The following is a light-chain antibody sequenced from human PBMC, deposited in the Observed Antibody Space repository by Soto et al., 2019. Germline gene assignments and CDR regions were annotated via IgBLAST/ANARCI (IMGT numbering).Light chain of an antibody. CDR2: DAS. V-gene: IGKV1D-13*01. J-gene: IGKJ5*01. CDR3: QQFNNYPIT. CDR1: QGISSA. Sequence: VHLTQSPSSLSASVGSRVTITCRASQGISSALAWYQQKPGKAPKLLIYDASSLESGVPSRFSGSGYGTDVNLTISSLQPEDFATYYCQQFNNYPITFGQGTRLEIK.